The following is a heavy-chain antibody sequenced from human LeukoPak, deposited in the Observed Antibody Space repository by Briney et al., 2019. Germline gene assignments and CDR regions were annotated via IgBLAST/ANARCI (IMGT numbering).Heavy chain of an antibody. D-gene: IGHD3-22*01. CDR3: AKVPYDSSGYYYFDY. Sequence: GGSLRLSCAASGFTFSSCAMSWVRQAPGKGLEWVSGISGGGGSTYYADSVKGRFTISRDNSKNTLYLQMNSLRAEDTAVYYCAKVPYDSSGYYYFDYWGQGTLVTVSS. V-gene: IGHV3-23*01. J-gene: IGHJ4*02. CDR1: GFTFSSCA. CDR2: ISGGGGST.